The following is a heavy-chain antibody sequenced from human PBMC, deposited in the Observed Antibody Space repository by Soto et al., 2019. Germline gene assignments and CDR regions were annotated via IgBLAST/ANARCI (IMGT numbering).Heavy chain of an antibody. Sequence: QVQLVQSGAEVEKPGASVKVSCKTSGFTFSEYYIHWVRQAPGQGLEWMGWIYVKSGGTMYVQKFQGRVTMTRDTSISTAYMQLSGLIADDTALYYCATSRRSTSDWPHYYTLDVWGQGTTVTVSS. V-gene: IGHV1-2*02. CDR2: IYVKSGGT. D-gene: IGHD2-2*01. J-gene: IGHJ6*02. CDR1: GFTFSEYY. CDR3: ATSRRSTSDWPHYYTLDV.